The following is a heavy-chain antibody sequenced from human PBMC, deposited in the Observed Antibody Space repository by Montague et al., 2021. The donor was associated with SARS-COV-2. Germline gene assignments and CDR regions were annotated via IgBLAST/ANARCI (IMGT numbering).Heavy chain of an antibody. J-gene: IGHJ5*02. V-gene: IGHV4-59*01. CDR3: ARGGDMNWFDP. CDR1: GGSISSYY. Sequence: SETLSLTCAVYGGSISSYYWSWIRQPPGKGLEWIGYIYYSGSTNYNPSPKSRVTISVDTSKNQFSPKLSSVTAADTAVYYCARGGDMNWFDPWGQGTLVTVSS. D-gene: IGHD2-15*01. CDR2: IYYSGST.